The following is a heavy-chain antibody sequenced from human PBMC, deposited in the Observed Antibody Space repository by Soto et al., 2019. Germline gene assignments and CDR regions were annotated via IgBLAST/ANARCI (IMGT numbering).Heavy chain of an antibody. J-gene: IGHJ6*02. Sequence: ASVKVSCKASGYTFTSYGISWVRQAPGQGLEWMGWISAYNGNTNYAQRLQGRVTMTTDTSTSTAYMELRSLRSVDTAVYYCARDRGKDYDFWSGYPYGMDVWGQGTTVTVSS. CDR2: ISAYNGNT. D-gene: IGHD3-3*01. CDR1: GYTFTSYG. CDR3: ARDRGKDYDFWSGYPYGMDV. V-gene: IGHV1-18*01.